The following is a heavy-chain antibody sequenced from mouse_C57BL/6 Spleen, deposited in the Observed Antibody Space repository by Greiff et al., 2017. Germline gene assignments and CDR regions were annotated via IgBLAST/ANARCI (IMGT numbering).Heavy chain of an antibody. V-gene: IGHV1-15*01. CDR2: IDPETGGT. Sequence: QVQLKQSGAELVRPGASVTLSCKASGYTFTDYEMHWVKQTPVHGLEWIGAIDPETGGTAYNQKFKGKAILTADKSSSTAYMELRSLTSEDSAVYYCTRRDYYGSRYYYAMDYWGQGTSVTVSS. CDR1: GYTFTDYE. J-gene: IGHJ4*01. D-gene: IGHD1-1*01. CDR3: TRRDYYGSRYYYAMDY.